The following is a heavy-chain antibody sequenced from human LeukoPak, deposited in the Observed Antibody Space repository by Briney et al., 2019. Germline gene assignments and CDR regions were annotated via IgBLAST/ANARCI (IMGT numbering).Heavy chain of an antibody. J-gene: IGHJ4*02. V-gene: IGHV1-18*01. CDR1: GYIFTNYG. D-gene: IGHD1-7*01. Sequence: ASVKVSCKTSGYIFTNYGLSWVRQAPGQGLEWMGWVSGYNGNTRYAQNLQGRVSMTADTSTNTAYMELRSLRSDDTAVYYCARDVRGAGLELRKLDYWGQGTLVSVSS. CDR3: ARDVRGAGLELRKLDY. CDR2: VSGYNGNT.